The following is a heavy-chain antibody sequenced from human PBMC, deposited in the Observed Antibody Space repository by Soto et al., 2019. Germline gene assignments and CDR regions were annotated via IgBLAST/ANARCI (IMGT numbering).Heavy chain of an antibody. CDR2: INAGNGNT. V-gene: IGHV1-3*01. Sequence: ASVKVSCKASGYTFTSYAMHWVRQAPGQRLEWMGWINAGNGNTKYSQKFQGRVTITRDTSASTAYMELSSLRSEDTAVYYCARSRSIVVVVDAFDIWGQGTMVTVSS. J-gene: IGHJ3*02. CDR3: ARSRSIVVVVDAFDI. D-gene: IGHD3-22*01. CDR1: GYTFTSYA.